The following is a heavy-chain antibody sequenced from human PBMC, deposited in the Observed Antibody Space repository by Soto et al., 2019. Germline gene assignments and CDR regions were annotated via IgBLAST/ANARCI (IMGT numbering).Heavy chain of an antibody. CDR1: GCTLTRYS. CDR2: ISSTTNYI. V-gene: IGHV3-21*01. CDR3: ARESEDLTSNFDY. J-gene: IGHJ4*02. Sequence: GFLRLSWEPAGCTLTRYSMNWVRPAPGKGLEWVSSISSTTNYIYYADSMKGRFTVSRDNAKNSVYLELNSLSAEDTAVYSWARESEDLTSNFDYWGQGTLVTVSS.